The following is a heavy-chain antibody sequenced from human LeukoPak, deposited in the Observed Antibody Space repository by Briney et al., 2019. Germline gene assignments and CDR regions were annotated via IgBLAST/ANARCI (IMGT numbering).Heavy chain of an antibody. D-gene: IGHD3-22*01. J-gene: IGHJ3*02. V-gene: IGHV3-33*01. CDR1: GFTFSSYG. CDR3: ARDVPAYYYDSSGYTDAFDI. CDR2: IWYDGSNK. Sequence: GRALRLSCAASGFTFSSYGMHWVRQAPGKGLEWVAVIWYDGSNKYYADSVKGRFTISRDNSKNTLYLQMNSLRAEDTAVYYCARDVPAYYYDSSGYTDAFDIWGQGTMVTVSS.